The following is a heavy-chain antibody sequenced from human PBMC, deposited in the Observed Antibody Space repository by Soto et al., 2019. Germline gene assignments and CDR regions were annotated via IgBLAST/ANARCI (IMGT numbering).Heavy chain of an antibody. Sequence: QVQLVQSGAEVKKPGSSVKVSCKASGGTFSSYTISWVRQAPGQGLEWMGRIIPILGIANYAQKFQGRVTITADKSTSTAYMELSSLRSEDTAVYYCARDPDYYDSSGLDYWGQGTLVTVSS. J-gene: IGHJ4*02. CDR1: GGTFSSYT. D-gene: IGHD3-22*01. V-gene: IGHV1-69*08. CDR3: ARDPDYYDSSGLDY. CDR2: IIPILGIA.